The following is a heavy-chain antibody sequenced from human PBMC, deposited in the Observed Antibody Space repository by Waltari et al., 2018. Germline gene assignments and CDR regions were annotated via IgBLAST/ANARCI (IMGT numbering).Heavy chain of an antibody. D-gene: IGHD1-7*01. J-gene: IGHJ4*02. CDR2: ITAGNGNT. CDR3: ARTAGAGTPLDY. CDR1: GYTFTSYA. Sequence: QVQLVQSGAEVKKPGASVKVSCKASGYTFTSYAMHWVRQAPGQRLEWLGWITAGNGNTKYSQKFQGRVTITRDTSASTAYMELSSLRSEDTAVYYCARTAGAGTPLDYWGQGTLVTVSS. V-gene: IGHV1-3*01.